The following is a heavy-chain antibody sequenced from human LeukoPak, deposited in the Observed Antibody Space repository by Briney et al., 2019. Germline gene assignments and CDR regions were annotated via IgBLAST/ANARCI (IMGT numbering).Heavy chain of an antibody. V-gene: IGHV3-23*01. CDR1: AFAFTNYA. D-gene: IGHD3-3*01. CDR3: ARDIRGIWRDVDY. J-gene: IGHJ4*02. CDR2: ISGSGSVT. Sequence: GGSLRLSCSASAFAFTNYALNWVRQAPGKGLEWVSTISGSGSVTFYADSVKGRFTISRDDSNTVYLQMSRLRVDDTAVYYCARDIRGIWRDVDYWGQGALVTVSS.